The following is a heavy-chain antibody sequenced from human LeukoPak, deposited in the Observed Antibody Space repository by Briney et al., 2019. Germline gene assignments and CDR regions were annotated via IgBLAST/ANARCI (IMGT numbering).Heavy chain of an antibody. CDR2: IFYSGST. Sequence: SETLSLTCTVSGGSISTYYWSWIRQPPGKGLEWIGYIFYSGSTNYNPSLKRRVTISVDTSKNQFSLKLSSVTAADTALYYCARGNSYYDSSGYFPWESFHHWGQGTLVTVSS. CDR1: GGSISTYY. V-gene: IGHV4-59*01. D-gene: IGHD3-22*01. CDR3: ARGNSYYDSSGYFPWESFHH. J-gene: IGHJ1*01.